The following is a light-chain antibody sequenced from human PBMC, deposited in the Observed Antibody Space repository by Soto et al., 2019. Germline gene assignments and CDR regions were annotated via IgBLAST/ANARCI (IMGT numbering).Light chain of an antibody. Sequence: AIQMTQSPSSLSAPIGDRVTITCRASQDIRNDLGWYQQKPGTAPKILIHGASTLQSGVPSRFSGSGSGTDFTLTINSLQPGDFATYYCLQDYSYPRTFGQGTKVEVK. CDR3: LQDYSYPRT. J-gene: IGKJ1*01. CDR1: QDIRND. CDR2: GAS. V-gene: IGKV1-6*01.